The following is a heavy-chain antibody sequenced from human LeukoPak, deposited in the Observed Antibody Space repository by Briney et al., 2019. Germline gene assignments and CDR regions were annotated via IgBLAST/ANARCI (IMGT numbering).Heavy chain of an antibody. D-gene: IGHD6-13*01. CDR3: ARSRQQLSRDWFDP. Sequence: SETLSLTCTVSGGSISSYYWSWIRQPAGKGLEWIGRIYTSGSTNYNPSLKSRVTMSVDTSKNQFSLKLSSVTAADTAVYYCARSRQQLSRDWFDPWGQGTLVTVSS. J-gene: IGHJ5*02. CDR2: IYTSGST. CDR1: GGSISSYY. V-gene: IGHV4-4*07.